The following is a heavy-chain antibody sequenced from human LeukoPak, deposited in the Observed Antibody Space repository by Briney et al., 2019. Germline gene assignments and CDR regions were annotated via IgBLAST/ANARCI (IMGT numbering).Heavy chain of an antibody. D-gene: IGHD6-19*01. J-gene: IGHJ4*02. CDR3: AKQWLVYFDY. V-gene: IGHV3-30*18. CDR1: GFTFSNYG. Sequence: GGSLRLSCAASGFTFSNYGMHWVRQAPGKGLEWVAVISYDGSNKYYADSVKGRFTTSRDNSKNTLYLQMNSLRAEDTAVYYCAKQWLVYFDYWGQGTLVTVSS. CDR2: ISYDGSNK.